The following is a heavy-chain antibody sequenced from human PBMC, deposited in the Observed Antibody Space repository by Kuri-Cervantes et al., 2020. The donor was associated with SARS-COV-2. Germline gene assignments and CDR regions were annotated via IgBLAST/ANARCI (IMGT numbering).Heavy chain of an antibody. J-gene: IGHJ3*02. CDR3: ARLTPYRRLVVTSQGWAFDI. CDR1: GYPFTSYY. Sequence: ASVKITCKASGYPFTSYYMHWVLQAPGQEREWMGWINPNSGGTNYAQKFQSWVAMTRDTSISTVYMELSRLRTDDAAVYYCARLTPYRRLVVTSQGWAFDIWGQGTMVTVSS. D-gene: IGHD3-22*01. V-gene: IGHV1-2*04. CDR2: INPNSGGT.